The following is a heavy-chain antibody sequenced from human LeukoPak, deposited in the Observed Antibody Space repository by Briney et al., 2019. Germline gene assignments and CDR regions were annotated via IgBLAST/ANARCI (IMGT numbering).Heavy chain of an antibody. CDR2: IYYSGST. CDR1: GGSISSSSYY. V-gene: IGHV4-39*07. Sequence: SETLSLTCTVSGGSISSSSYYWGWIRQPPGKGLEWIGSIYYSGSTYYNPSLKSRVTISVDTSKNQFSLKLSSVTAADTAVYYCARGRYYYGSGSFLGYGMDVWGQGQWSPSL. CDR3: ARGRYYYGSGSFLGYGMDV. D-gene: IGHD3-10*01. J-gene: IGHJ6*02.